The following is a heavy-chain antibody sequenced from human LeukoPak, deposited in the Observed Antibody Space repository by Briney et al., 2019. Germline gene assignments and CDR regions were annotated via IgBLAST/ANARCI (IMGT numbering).Heavy chain of an antibody. J-gene: IGHJ4*02. Sequence: GGSLRLSCATSGFSFNSYGMHWVRQTPGKGLQWVAFIRYNGNDQFYADSVKGRFTVSRDNGKDTVFLQMNSLRVDDTALYYCAKSLGGDYGSGSYYVVFDSWGQGTLVTVSS. CDR2: IRYNGNDQ. CDR3: AKSLGGDYGSGSYYVVFDS. V-gene: IGHV3-30*02. D-gene: IGHD3-10*01. CDR1: GFSFNSYG.